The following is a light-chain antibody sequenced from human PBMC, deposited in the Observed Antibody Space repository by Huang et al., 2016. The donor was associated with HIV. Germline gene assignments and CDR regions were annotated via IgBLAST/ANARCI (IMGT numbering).Light chain of an antibody. CDR1: QSVSSN. CDR2: ASA. J-gene: IGKJ1*01. V-gene: IGKV3-15*01. Sequence: EIVMTQSPDTLSVSPGERATLSCRASQSVSSNLAWDQQKPGQAPRLLIFASATRATGIPARFSGSGSGTEFTRTISSLQSEDFAVYYCQQYNNWPRTFGQGTKVEIK. CDR3: QQYNNWPRT.